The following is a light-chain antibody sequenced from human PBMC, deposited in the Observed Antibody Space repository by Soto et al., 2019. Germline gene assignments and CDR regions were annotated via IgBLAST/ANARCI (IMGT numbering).Light chain of an antibody. Sequence: EVVMTQSPVTLSVSPGETAPLSCLAGQSVRSNLAWYQQKPGQAPRLLIYGASTRAPGIPDRFSGSGSGTDFTLTISRLEPEDFAVYFCQQYGYSPPFTFGPGTKVD. CDR3: QQYGYSPPFT. V-gene: IGKV3-20*01. CDR1: QSVRSN. J-gene: IGKJ3*01. CDR2: GAS.